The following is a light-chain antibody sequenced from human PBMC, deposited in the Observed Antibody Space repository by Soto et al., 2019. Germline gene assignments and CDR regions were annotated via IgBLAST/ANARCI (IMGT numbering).Light chain of an antibody. CDR2: DAS. V-gene: IGKV3-11*01. J-gene: IGKJ4*01. CDR3: QQRINWPLT. Sequence: EIVLTQSTATLSLSPGERATLSCRASQSVTSFLAWYQQKPGQAPRLLIYDASNRATGIPARFSGRGSGTDFTLTISSLEPEDFAVYYCQQRINWPLTFGGGTKVEIK. CDR1: QSVTSF.